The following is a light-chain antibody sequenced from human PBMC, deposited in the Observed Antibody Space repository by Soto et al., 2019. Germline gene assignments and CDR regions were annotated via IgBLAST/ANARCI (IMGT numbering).Light chain of an antibody. J-gene: IGKJ5*01. V-gene: IGKV3-11*01. CDR2: DAS. CDR3: QQRSNWPWIT. CDR1: QSVSSY. Sequence: EIVLTQSPATLSLSPGERATLSCRASQSVSSYLAWYQQKPGQAPRLLIYDASNRATGIPARFSGSGSGTDFTLTISSLEPEDFAVDYCQQRSNWPWITCGQGTRLEIK.